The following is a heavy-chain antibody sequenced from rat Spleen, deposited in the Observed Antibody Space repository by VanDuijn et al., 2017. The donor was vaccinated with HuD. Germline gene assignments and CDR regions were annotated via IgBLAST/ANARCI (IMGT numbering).Heavy chain of an antibody. CDR1: GFIFSDYG. D-gene: IGHD1-11*01. V-gene: IGHV5-17*01. CDR3: GRRDYGGYGDY. J-gene: IGHJ2*01. CDR2: INYEGSKT. Sequence: EVQLVESGGGLIQPGRSLKLSCAASGFIFSDYGMAWVRQAPKKGLEWVATINYEGSKTYHRDSVKGRFTISRDNAKSTLFLQMDSLRSEDTATYYCGRRDYGGYGDYWGQGVMVTVSS.